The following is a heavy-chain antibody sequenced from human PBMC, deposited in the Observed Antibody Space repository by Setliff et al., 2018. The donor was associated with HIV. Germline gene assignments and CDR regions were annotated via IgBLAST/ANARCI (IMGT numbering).Heavy chain of an antibody. CDR2: ISNDETTT. Sequence: GGSLRLSCVASGFTLTSYWMHWVRQVPGKGPVWVSCISNDETTTNYADSVKGRFTVSRDNAKNTVYLQMNSLRAEDTAVYYCVRGPIHGGFDFWGQGALVTVSS. CDR1: GFTLTSYW. V-gene: IGHV3-74*01. J-gene: IGHJ4*02. D-gene: IGHD3-16*01. CDR3: VRGPIHGGFDF.